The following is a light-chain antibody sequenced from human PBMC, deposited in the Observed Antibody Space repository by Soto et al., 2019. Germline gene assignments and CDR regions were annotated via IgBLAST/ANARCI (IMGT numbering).Light chain of an antibody. J-gene: IGKJ1*01. V-gene: IGKV3-20*01. Sequence: EIVLAQSPGTLSLSPGERATLSCRASQRVTNSFLAWYQQKPGQAPRLLIYGASRRATGIPDRFTGRWSGTDFPLTISRLAPEDFAVYYCQQYVSSPLAFGQGTKVEI. CDR3: QQYVSSPLA. CDR1: QRVTNSF. CDR2: GAS.